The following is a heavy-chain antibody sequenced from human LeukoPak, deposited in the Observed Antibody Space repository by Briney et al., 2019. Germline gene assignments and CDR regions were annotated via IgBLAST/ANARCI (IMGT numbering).Heavy chain of an antibody. Sequence: SETLSLTCTVSGGSISNYYWSWIRQPAGKGLEWIGRIYRSGSTNYNPSLKSRVTMSVDTSKNQFSLKLSSVTAADTAVYYCARGLIYDFWSGYSLDYWGQGTLVTVSS. CDR3: ARGLIYDFWSGYSLDY. CDR1: GGSISNYY. D-gene: IGHD3-3*01. J-gene: IGHJ4*02. V-gene: IGHV4-4*07. CDR2: IYRSGST.